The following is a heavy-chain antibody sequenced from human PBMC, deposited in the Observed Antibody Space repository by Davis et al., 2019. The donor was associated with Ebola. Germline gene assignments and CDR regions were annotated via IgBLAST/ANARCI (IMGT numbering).Heavy chain of an antibody. J-gene: IGHJ3*02. V-gene: IGHV4-34*01. D-gene: IGHD3-22*01. Sequence: MPSETLSLTCAVYGGSFSGYYWSWIRQPPGKGLEWIGEINHSGSTNYNPSLKSRVTISVDTSKNQFSLKLSSVTAADTAVYYCARGRGRYYYDSSGYRSGAFDIWGQGTMVTVSS. CDR3: ARGRGRYYYDSSGYRSGAFDI. CDR1: GGSFSGYY. CDR2: INHSGST.